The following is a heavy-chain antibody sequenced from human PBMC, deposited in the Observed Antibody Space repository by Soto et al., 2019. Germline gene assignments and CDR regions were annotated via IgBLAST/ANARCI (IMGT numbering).Heavy chain of an antibody. D-gene: IGHD4-17*01. CDR1: GFTSSSFD. CDR3: ARRAVTTYHFFAY. V-gene: IGHV3-21*06. Sequence: EVQLVESGGGLVKPGGSLRLSCATSGFTSSSFDMDWVRQAPGKGLEWVSAIHRASTYIYYADSVRGRFTIARDNAKSSLYLQMNSLTVEDTAVYYCARRAVTTYHFFAYFGQGALVTVSS. J-gene: IGHJ4*02. CDR2: IHRASTYI.